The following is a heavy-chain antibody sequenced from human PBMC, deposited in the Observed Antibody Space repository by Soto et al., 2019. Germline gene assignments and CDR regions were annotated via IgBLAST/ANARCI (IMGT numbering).Heavy chain of an antibody. CDR2: IYYTGST. CDR1: GGSLSSGSYY. J-gene: IGHJ5*02. D-gene: IGHD2-15*01. CDR3: ARRIETPNRFDP. Sequence: SETLSLTCTVSGGSLSSGSYYWSWIRQPPGKGLEWIGYIYYTGSTNYNPSLKSRVTMSVDTSKNQFSLKLSSVTAADTAVYYCARRIETPNRFDPWGQGTLVTVSS. V-gene: IGHV4-61*01.